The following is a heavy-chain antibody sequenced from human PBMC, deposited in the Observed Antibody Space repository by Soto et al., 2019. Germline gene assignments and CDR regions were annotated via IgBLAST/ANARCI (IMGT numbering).Heavy chain of an antibody. CDR3: ASTSFYGSGSLHFDY. J-gene: IGHJ4*02. CDR2: IYHSGST. CDR1: GGSISSGGYS. V-gene: IGHV4-30-2*01. D-gene: IGHD3-10*01. Sequence: SETLSLTCAVFGGSISSGGYSWSWIRQPPGKGLEWIGYIYHSGSTYYNPSLKSRVTISVDRSKNQFSLKLSSVTAADTAVYYCASTSFYGSGSLHFDYWGQGTLVTVSS.